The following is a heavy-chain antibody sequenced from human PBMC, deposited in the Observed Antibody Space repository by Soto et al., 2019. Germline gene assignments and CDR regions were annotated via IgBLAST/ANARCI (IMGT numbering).Heavy chain of an antibody. Sequence: SETLSLTCTVSGGSISSGGYYWSWIRQHPGKGLEWIGYIYYSGSTYYNPSLKSRVTISVDTSKNQFSLKLSSVTAADTAVYYCARDARDKYYYYMDVWGKGTTVTVSS. CDR2: IYYSGST. CDR3: ARDARDKYYYYMDV. V-gene: IGHV4-31*03. CDR1: GGSISSGGYY. J-gene: IGHJ6*03. D-gene: IGHD2-15*01.